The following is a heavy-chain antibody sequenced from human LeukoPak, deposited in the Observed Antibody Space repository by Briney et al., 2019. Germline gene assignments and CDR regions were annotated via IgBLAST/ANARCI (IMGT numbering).Heavy chain of an antibody. D-gene: IGHD2-2*01. CDR3: ARSYIVVVPAATHIFDY. CDR1: GYTFTSYG. Sequence: ASVKVSCKASGYTFTSYGITWVRQAPGQGLEWMGWISTYNGNTNYAQKLQGRVTMTTDTSTSTAYMELRSLRSDDTAVYSCARSYIVVVPAATHIFDYWGQGTLVTVSS. V-gene: IGHV1-18*01. J-gene: IGHJ4*02. CDR2: ISTYNGNT.